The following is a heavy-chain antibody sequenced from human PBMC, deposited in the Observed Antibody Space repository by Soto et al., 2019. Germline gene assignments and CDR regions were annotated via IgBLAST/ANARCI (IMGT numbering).Heavy chain of an antibody. Sequence: ASVKVSCKASGYTSTSYDINWVRQATGQGLEWMGWMNPNSGNTGYAQKFQGRVTMTRNTSISTAYMELSSLRSEDTAVYYCARKGYCSSTSCDDAFDIWGQGTMVTVSS. J-gene: IGHJ3*02. CDR3: ARKGYCSSTSCDDAFDI. CDR2: MNPNSGNT. V-gene: IGHV1-8*01. D-gene: IGHD2-2*01. CDR1: GYTSTSYD.